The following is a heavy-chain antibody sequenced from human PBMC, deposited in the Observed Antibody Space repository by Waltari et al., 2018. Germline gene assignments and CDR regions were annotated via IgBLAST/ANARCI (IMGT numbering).Heavy chain of an antibody. Sequence: EVQLVESGGGLVKPGGSLRLSCAASGFTFSSDSMNWVRQAPGKGLSWVSSVSSSGFYIYDADSVKGRFTISRDNAKNSLYLQMNSLRAEDTAVYYCARDSCLLAWGQGTLVTVSS. V-gene: IGHV3-21*01. CDR1: GFTFSSDS. CDR2: VSSSGFYI. D-gene: IGHD2-8*02. J-gene: IGHJ5*02. CDR3: ARDSCLLA.